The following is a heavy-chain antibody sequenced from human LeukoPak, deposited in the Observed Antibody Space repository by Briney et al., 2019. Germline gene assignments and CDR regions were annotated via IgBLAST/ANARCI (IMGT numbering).Heavy chain of an antibody. CDR3: VRDHLWAFEN. CDR1: GFIFNDYS. Sequence: GGSLRLSCVASGFIFNDYSMNWVRQTPGKGLEWVSYISGPNIIYYADSVRGRFTTSRDNAKSSLFLQMNGLRDEDTAVYYCVRDHLWAFENWGQGTLVAVSS. D-gene: IGHD3-3*02. CDR2: ISGPNII. V-gene: IGHV3-48*02. J-gene: IGHJ4*02.